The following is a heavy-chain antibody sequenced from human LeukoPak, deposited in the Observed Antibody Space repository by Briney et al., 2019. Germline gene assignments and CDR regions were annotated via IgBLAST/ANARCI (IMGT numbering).Heavy chain of an antibody. Sequence: SETLSLTCTVSGGSISSSNYYWGWLRQPPGKGLEWIGSIYYSGSTYYSPSLKSRVTISVDTSKNQFSLKLSSVTAADTAVYYCASEAYYYDSSGYYKYWGQGTLVTVSS. CDR1: GGSISSSNYY. D-gene: IGHD3-22*01. CDR2: IYYSGST. J-gene: IGHJ4*02. CDR3: ASEAYYYDSSGYYKY. V-gene: IGHV4-39*07.